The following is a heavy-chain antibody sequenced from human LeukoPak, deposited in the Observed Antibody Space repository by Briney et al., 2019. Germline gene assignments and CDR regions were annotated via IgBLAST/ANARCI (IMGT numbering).Heavy chain of an antibody. CDR3: ARQGGYGPYWYFDL. CDR2: IYSSGGT. J-gene: IGHJ2*01. CDR1: GGSISSYY. Sequence: SETLSLTCTVSGGSISSYYWSWIRQPAGKGLEWIGRIYSSGGTNYNPSLKSRVTMSVDTSKNQFSLKLSSVTAADTAVYYCARQGGYGPYWYFDLWGRGTLVTVSS. D-gene: IGHD5-12*01. V-gene: IGHV4-4*07.